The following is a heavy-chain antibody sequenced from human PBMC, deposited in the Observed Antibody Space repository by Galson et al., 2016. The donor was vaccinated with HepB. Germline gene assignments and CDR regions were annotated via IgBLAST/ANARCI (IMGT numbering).Heavy chain of an antibody. CDR1: GYRFPTYG. V-gene: IGHV1-18*04. D-gene: IGHD5-24*01. CDR2: ISANSGNT. CDR3: ARDVQFSWDY. J-gene: IGHJ4*02. Sequence: SVKVSCKVSGYRFPTYGISWVRQAPGQGLEWLGWISANSGNTYYAQKFQDRVTMTRDTSASTVYMDLRSLRSDDTAVYYCARDVQFSWDYWGQGTLVTVSS.